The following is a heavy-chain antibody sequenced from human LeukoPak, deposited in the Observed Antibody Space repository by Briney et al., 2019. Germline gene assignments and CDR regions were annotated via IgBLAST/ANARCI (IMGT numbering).Heavy chain of an antibody. J-gene: IGHJ6*02. D-gene: IGHD5-12*01. CDR1: GFTFSSYG. Sequence: PGGSLRLSCAASGFTFSSYGMHWVRQAPGKGLEWVAVISYDGSNKYYADSVKGRFTISRDNSKNTLYLQMNSLRAEDTAVYYCARDPGPKWLRFHSNRMDVWGQGTTVTVSS. CDR3: ARDPGPKWLRFHSNRMDV. CDR2: ISYDGSNK. V-gene: IGHV3-30*03.